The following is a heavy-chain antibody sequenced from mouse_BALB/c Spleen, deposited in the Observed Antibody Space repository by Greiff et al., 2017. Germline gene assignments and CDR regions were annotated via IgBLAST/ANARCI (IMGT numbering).Heavy chain of an antibody. CDR1: GFTFSSYT. V-gene: IGHV5-6-4*01. D-gene: IGHD2-4*01. CDR2: ISSGGSYT. J-gene: IGHJ2*01. CDR3: TRDRRDDYDYFDY. Sequence: EVQRVESGGGLVKPGGSLKLSCAASGFTFSSYTMSWVRQTPEKRLEWVATISSGGSYTYYPDSVKGRFTISRDNAKNTLYLQMSSLKSEDTAMYYCTRDRRDDYDYFDYWGQGTTLTVSS.